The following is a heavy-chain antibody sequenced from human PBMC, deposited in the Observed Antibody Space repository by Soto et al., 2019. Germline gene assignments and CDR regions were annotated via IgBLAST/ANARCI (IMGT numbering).Heavy chain of an antibody. CDR3: ARPGGSGWFYFDS. D-gene: IGHD6-13*01. CDR1: GEYISGTGYY. Sequence: XETLSLTCIVSGEYISGTGYYWGWIRQPPGKGLEWIGSIYYSGSTYYNPSLKSRVTISVDTSKNHFSLKLTSVTAADTAVYYCARPGGSGWFYFDSWGQGSQVTVSS. CDR2: IYYSGST. V-gene: IGHV4-39*02. J-gene: IGHJ4*02.